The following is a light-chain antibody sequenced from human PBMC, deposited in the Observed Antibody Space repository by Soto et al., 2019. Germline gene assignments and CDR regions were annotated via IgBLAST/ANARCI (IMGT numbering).Light chain of an antibody. CDR2: GSS. J-gene: IGLJ1*01. CDR1: TSNIGADYD. V-gene: IGLV1-40*01. Sequence: QSLLPKPPSLSGAPGQRVTISCTGSTSNIGADYDVHWYQQLPGTAPKLLIYGSSDRPSGVPDRFSGSKSGTSASLAITGLQAEDEADYYCQSYDSSLINYVFGTGTKVTVL. CDR3: QSYDSSLINYV.